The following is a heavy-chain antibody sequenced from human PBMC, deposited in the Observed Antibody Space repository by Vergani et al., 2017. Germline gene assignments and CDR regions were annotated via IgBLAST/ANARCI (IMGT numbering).Heavy chain of an antibody. Sequence: QVQLQESGPGLVKPSETLSLTCTVSGGSISSYYWSWIRQPPGKGLEWLGYIYYSGSTNSNPSRQSRVTISVDTSKNQFSLKLSSVTSADTAVYYCARFSSGWYILDYWGQGTLVTVSS. D-gene: IGHD6-19*01. CDR2: IYYSGST. CDR1: GGSISSYY. V-gene: IGHV4-59*01. CDR3: ARFSSGWYILDY. J-gene: IGHJ4*02.